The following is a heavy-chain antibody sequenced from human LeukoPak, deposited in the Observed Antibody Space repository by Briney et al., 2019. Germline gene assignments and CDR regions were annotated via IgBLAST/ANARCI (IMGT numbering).Heavy chain of an antibody. J-gene: IGHJ4*02. D-gene: IGHD4-23*01. CDR3: AKDWTTVVSPKGYYFDS. V-gene: IGHV3-23*01. Sequence: PGGSLRLSCAASGFIFSSYAMSWVRQAPGKGLEWVSTISGSGGSTYYADSVKGRFTISRDNSNNTLSLQMNSLRGEDTAIYYCAKDWTTVVSPKGYYFDSWGQGNLVIVSS. CDR2: ISGSGGST. CDR1: GFIFSSYA.